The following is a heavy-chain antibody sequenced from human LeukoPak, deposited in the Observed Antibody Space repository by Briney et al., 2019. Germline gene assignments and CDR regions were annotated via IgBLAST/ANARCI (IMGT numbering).Heavy chain of an antibody. CDR2: ISGSGGST. J-gene: IGHJ4*02. V-gene: IGHV3-23*01. CDR1: GFTFSSYA. Sequence: GGSLRLSCAASGFTFSSYAMSWVRQAPGKGLEWVSAISGSGGSTYYADSVKGRFTISRDNSKNTLYLQMNSLRAEDTAVYYRAKTSGDRNHPNFYFRGQGTLVTVSS. CDR3: AKTSGDRNHPNFYF. D-gene: IGHD4-17*01.